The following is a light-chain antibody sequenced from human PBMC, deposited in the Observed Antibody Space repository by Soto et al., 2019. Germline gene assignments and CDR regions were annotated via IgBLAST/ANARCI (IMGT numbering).Light chain of an antibody. CDR1: TGAVTSGHF. CDR2: DTS. CDR3: LLIHTGVPV. Sequence: QAVVTQEPSLTVSPGGTVTLTCGSSTGAVTSGHFPYWFQQKPGQAPRTLIYDTSNRHSWTPARFSGSVLGGKAALTLSGAQPEDEADYYCLLIHTGVPVFGGGTKVTVL. V-gene: IGLV7-46*01. J-gene: IGLJ3*02.